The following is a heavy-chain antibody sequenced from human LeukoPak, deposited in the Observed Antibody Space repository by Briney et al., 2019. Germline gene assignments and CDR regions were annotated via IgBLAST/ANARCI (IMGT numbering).Heavy chain of an antibody. J-gene: IGHJ6*03. Sequence: SETLSLTCAVYGGSFSGYYWSWIRQPPGKGLEWIGEINHSGSTNYNPSLKSRVTISVDTSKNQFSLKLSSVTAADTAVYYCARGRGYYDSSGYFGGYYYYYYYMDVWGKGTTVTVSS. CDR3: ARGRGYYDSSGYFGGYYYYYYYMDV. V-gene: IGHV4-34*01. CDR1: GGSFSGYY. CDR2: INHSGST. D-gene: IGHD3-22*01.